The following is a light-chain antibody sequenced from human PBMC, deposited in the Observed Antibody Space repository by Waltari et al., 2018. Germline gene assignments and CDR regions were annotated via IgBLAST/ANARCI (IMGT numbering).Light chain of an antibody. V-gene: IGKV1-39*01. J-gene: IGKJ2*01. CDR3: QHSFSTPYT. Sequence: DIRMTQSPSSLSASLGDRVTITCRASQSISSYVNWYQQKPGKAPKLLMYSTSSLQSGVPSRFRGSGSGTDFTLTVSSLQPEDFATYYCQHSFSTPYTFGQGTKLEIK. CDR1: QSISSY. CDR2: STS.